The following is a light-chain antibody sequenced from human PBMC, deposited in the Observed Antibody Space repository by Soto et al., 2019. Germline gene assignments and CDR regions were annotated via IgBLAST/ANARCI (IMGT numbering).Light chain of an antibody. CDR1: QSISSW. CDR2: DAS. J-gene: IGKJ1*01. V-gene: IGKV1-5*01. CDR3: KQYNSYPWT. Sequence: DIQMTQSPSTLSASVGDRVTITCRASQSISSWLAWYQQKPGKAPKLLIYDASSLESGVPSRFSGSGSGTEFTLTISSLQPDDFATYYCKQYNSYPWTFSQWTKGEIK.